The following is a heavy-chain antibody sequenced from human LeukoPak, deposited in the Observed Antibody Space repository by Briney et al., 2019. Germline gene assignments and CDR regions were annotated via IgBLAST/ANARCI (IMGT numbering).Heavy chain of an antibody. D-gene: IGHD3-22*01. CDR3: AKGDNYYDSSGYYYVRALFDY. V-gene: IGHV3-30*04. Sequence: PGGSLRLSCAASGFTFSSYAMHWVRQAPGKGLEWVAGTSYNGNNKYYADSVKGRFSISRDNSKNTLYLQMNSLRAEDTAVYYCAKGDNYYDSSGYYYVRALFDYWGQGTLVTVSS. J-gene: IGHJ4*02. CDR2: TSYNGNNK. CDR1: GFTFSSYA.